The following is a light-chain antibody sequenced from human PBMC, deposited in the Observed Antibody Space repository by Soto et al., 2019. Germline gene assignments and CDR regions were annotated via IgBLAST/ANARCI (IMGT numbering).Light chain of an antibody. CDR3: QQYNNWPPWT. J-gene: IGKJ1*01. Sequence: EVVMTQSPASLSVSPGERATLSCRASQNIRNNLAWYQQKPGQSPRLLISGASTREAGVPGRFSGSGSGTEFTLIISNLQSEDYANYYCQQYNNWPPWTFGQGTKVDIK. CDR2: GAS. CDR1: QNIRNN. V-gene: IGKV3-15*01.